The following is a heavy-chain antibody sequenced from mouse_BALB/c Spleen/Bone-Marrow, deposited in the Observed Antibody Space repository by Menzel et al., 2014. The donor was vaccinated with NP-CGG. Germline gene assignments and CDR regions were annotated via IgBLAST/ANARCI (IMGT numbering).Heavy chain of an antibody. CDR3: ARGDLLRGFAY. J-gene: IGHJ3*01. Sequence: EVQVVESGGGLVQPGGSRKLSCAASGFTFSSFGMHWVRQAPEKGLEWVAYISSGSGTIYYADTVKGRFTISRDNPKNTLFLQMTSLRSEDTAMYYCARGDLLRGFAYWGQGTLVTVSA. CDR1: GFTFSSFG. CDR2: ISSGSGTI. D-gene: IGHD1-1*01. V-gene: IGHV5-17*02.